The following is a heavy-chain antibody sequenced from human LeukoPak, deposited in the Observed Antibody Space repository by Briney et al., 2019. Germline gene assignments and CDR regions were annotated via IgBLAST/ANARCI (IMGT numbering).Heavy chain of an antibody. CDR3: ARTDYSNTNWFDP. CDR1: GGTISSSSYY. V-gene: IGHV4-39*01. Sequence: PSETLSLTCTVSGGTISSSSYYWGWIRQRPGKGLEWIGSIYYSGSTYYNPSLKSRVTISVDTSKNQCSLKLSSVTAADTAVYYCARTDYSNTNWFDPWGQGTLVTVSS. CDR2: IYYSGST. J-gene: IGHJ5*02. D-gene: IGHD4-11*01.